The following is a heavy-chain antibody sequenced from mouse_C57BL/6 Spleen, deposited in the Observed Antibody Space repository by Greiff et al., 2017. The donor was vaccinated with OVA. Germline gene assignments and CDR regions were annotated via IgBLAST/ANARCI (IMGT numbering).Heavy chain of an antibody. D-gene: IGHD2-2*01. CDR1: GYTFTDYY. CDR2: INPNNGGT. Sequence: EVQLQQSGPELVKPGASVKISCKASGYTFTDYYMNWVKQSHGKSLEWIGDINPNNGGTSYNQKFKGKATLTVDKSSSTAYMELRSLTSEDSAVYYCARNRLGYAMDYWGQGTSVTVSS. J-gene: IGHJ4*01. V-gene: IGHV1-26*01. CDR3: ARNRLGYAMDY.